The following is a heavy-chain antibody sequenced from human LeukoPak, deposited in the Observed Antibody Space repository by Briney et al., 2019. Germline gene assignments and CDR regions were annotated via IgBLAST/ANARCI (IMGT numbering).Heavy chain of an antibody. CDR3: ARWDSSWPNNHLFDY. V-gene: IGHV3-7*01. CDR2: IKQDGSEK. D-gene: IGHD6-13*01. J-gene: IGHJ4*02. Sequence: PGGSLRLSCAASGFTFSSYWMSWVRQAPGKGLEWVANIKQDGSEKYYVDSVKGRFTISRDNAKNSLYLQMNSLRAEDTAVYYCARWDSSWPNNHLFDYWGQGTLVTVSS. CDR1: GFTFSSYW.